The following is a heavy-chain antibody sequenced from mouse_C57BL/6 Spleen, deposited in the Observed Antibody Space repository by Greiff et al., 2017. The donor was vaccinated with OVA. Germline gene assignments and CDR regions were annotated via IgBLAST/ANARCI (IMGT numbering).Heavy chain of an antibody. CDR2: IYPRSGNT. CDR1: GYTFTSYG. Sequence: VKLQQSGAELARPGASVKLSCKASGYTFTSYGISWVKQRTGQGLEWIGEIYPRSGNTYYNEKFKGKATLTADKSSSTAYMELRSLTSEDSAVYFCARDGGYYGSSYEAWFAYWGQGTLVTVSA. CDR3: ARDGGYYGSSYEAWFAY. V-gene: IGHV1-81*01. J-gene: IGHJ3*01. D-gene: IGHD1-1*01.